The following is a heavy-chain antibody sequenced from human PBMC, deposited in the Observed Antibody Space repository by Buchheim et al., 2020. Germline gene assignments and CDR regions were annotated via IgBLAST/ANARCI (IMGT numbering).Heavy chain of an antibody. V-gene: IGHV4-34*01. Sequence: QAQLQQWGAGLLKPSETLSLTCAVYGGSFSGYYWSWIRQPPGKGLEWIGEINHSGSTNYNPSLKSRVTISVDTSKNQFSLKLSSVTAADTAVYYCARGGWGGSGWTYYYYGMDVWGQGTT. D-gene: IGHD6-19*01. CDR2: INHSGST. CDR1: GGSFSGYY. J-gene: IGHJ6*02. CDR3: ARGGWGGSGWTYYYYGMDV.